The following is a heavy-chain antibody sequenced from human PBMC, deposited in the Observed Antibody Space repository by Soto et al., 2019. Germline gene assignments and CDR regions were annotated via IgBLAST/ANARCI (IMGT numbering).Heavy chain of an antibody. V-gene: IGHV2-5*02. J-gene: IGHJ1*01. Sequence: QITLKESGPTLVKPTQTLTLTCTLSGFSLSTSGVGVGWIRQPPGKALEWLALIYWDDDKRYSPSLKTRLSSTKDTSKGQGVGTMTNTDPVDTATYCCAQRNSGSDLSHWGEGTLVTVSA. D-gene: IGHD1-26*01. CDR3: AQRNSGSDLSH. CDR2: IYWDDDK. CDR1: GFSLSTSGVG.